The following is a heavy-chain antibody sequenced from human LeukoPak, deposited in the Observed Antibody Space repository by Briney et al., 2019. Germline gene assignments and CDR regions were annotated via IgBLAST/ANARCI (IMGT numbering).Heavy chain of an antibody. D-gene: IGHD2-2*01. CDR2: INAHGDT. CDR1: GWSFNDYY. CDR3: ARGQVPAARGYNWFDP. V-gene: IGHV4-34*01. J-gene: IGHJ5*02. Sequence: SETLSLTCAVYGWSFNDYYWNWIRQPPGKGLEWIGEINAHGDTNYNPSLKSRVTISVDTSKKQFSLRLTSMIAADTALYYCARGQVPAARGYNWFDPWGQGTLVTVSS.